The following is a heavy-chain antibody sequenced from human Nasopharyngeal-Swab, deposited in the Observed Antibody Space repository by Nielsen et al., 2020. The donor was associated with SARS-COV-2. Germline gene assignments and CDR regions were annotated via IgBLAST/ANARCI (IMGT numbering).Heavy chain of an antibody. CDR1: GLTFRNYA. D-gene: IGHD2/OR15-2a*01. Sequence: GESLKISCAASGLTFRNYAMTWVRQAPGKGLEWVSTVSGKGDETFYADSVQGRFSISRDNSKNTLYLQMNSLRPEDTAVYYCAKGGHFSFFDYWGQGVLVTVSS. V-gene: IGHV3-23*01. CDR2: VSGKGDET. CDR3: AKGGHFSFFDY. J-gene: IGHJ4*02.